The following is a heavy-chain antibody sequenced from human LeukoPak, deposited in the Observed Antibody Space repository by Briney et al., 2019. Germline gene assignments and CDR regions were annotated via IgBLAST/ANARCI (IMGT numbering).Heavy chain of an antibody. D-gene: IGHD3-9*01. CDR1: GFTFSSYS. CDR2: ISSSSSTI. CDR3: ARDKGVRYFDCLFPPRTDS. V-gene: IGHV3-48*01. J-gene: IGHJ4*02. Sequence: GGSLRLSCAASGFTFSSYSMNWVRQAPGKGLEWVSYISSSSSTIYYADSVKGRFTISRDNAKNSLYLQMNSLRAEDTAVYYCARDKGVRYFDCLFPPRTDSGGQGPLVTVSS.